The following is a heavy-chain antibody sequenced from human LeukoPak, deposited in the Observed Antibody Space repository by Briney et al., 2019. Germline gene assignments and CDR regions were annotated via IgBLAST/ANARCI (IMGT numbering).Heavy chain of an antibody. D-gene: IGHD6-13*01. CDR2: VRTKANSYAT. J-gene: IGHJ5*02. CDR3: TSSSSYNWFDP. Sequence: GGSLKLSCAAFGFTFSDSAMHWVRQASGKGLEWVGRVRTKANSYATAYAASVKGRFTISRDDSKNTAYLEMNSLKTEDTAVYYCTSSSSYNWFDPWGQGTLVTVSS. V-gene: IGHV3-73*01. CDR1: GFTFSDSA.